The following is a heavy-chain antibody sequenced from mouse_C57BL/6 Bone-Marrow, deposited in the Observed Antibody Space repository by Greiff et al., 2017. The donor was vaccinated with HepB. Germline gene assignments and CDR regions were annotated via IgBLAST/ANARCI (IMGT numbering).Heavy chain of an antibody. D-gene: IGHD2-3*01. J-gene: IGHJ3*01. V-gene: IGHV8-12*01. CDR3: AWGWLLLFAY. CDR1: GFSLSTSGMG. CDR2: IYWDDDK. Sequence: QVTLKECGPGILQSSQTLSLTCSFSGFSLSTSGMGVSWIRQPSGKGLEWLAHIYWDDDKRYNPSLKSRLTISKDTSRNQVFLKITSVDTADTATYYCAWGWLLLFAYWGQGTLVTVSA.